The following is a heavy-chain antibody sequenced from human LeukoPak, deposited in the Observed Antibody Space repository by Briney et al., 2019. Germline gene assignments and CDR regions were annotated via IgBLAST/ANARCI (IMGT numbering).Heavy chain of an antibody. CDR1: GFTFSDYY. V-gene: IGHV3-11*01. J-gene: IGHJ4*02. D-gene: IGHD3-3*01. CDR2: AGSSGSPM. CDR3: ARTGFDLWSGYYGARYFFDY. Sequence: GSLRLSCAASGFTFSDYYMSWIRQAPGKGLEWISYAGSSGSPMNYADSVKGRITISKDNAKNSLYLQMNSHRAEDTAMYYCARTGFDLWSGYYGARYFFDYWGQGTLVTASS.